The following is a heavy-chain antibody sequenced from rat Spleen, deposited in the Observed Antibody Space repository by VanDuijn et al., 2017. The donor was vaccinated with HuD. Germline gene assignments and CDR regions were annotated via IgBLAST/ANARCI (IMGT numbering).Heavy chain of an antibody. Sequence: EVQLVESDGDLVQPGRSLKLSCAASGFTFSTYGMAWVRQAPKKGLEWVAYISYDGGNTYYRDSVKGRFTISRDNAKSTLSLQMDSLRSEDTATYYCARRHFGYTDYLDYWGQGVMVTVSS. CDR1: GFTFSTYG. V-gene: IGHV5-29*01. CDR3: ARRHFGYTDYLDY. D-gene: IGHD1-4*01. CDR2: ISYDGGNT. J-gene: IGHJ2*01.